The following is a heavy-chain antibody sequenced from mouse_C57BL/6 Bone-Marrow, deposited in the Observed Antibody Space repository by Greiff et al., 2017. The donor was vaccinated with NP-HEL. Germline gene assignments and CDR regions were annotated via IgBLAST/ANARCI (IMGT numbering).Heavy chain of an antibody. D-gene: IGHD2-4*01. CDR2: INPYNGGT. J-gene: IGHJ3*01. CDR3: ARGDYDVSGFAY. Sequence: EVKLQESGPVLVKPGASVKMSCKASGYTFTDYYMNWVKQSHGKSLEWIGVINPYNGGTSYNQKFKGKATLTVDKSSSTAYMELNSLTSEDSAVYYCARGDYDVSGFAYWGQGTLVTVSA. CDR1: GYTFTDYY. V-gene: IGHV1-19*01.